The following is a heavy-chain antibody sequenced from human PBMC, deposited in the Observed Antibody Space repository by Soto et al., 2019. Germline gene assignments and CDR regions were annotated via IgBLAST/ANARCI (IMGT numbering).Heavy chain of an antibody. V-gene: IGHV1-69*10. CDR1: GGTFSSYS. D-gene: IGHD2-2*01. CDR3: ARGGAVVVPGAVDRHNWFDP. CDR2: VIPILGMA. J-gene: IGHJ5*02. Sequence: VKVSCKASGGTFSSYSFSWVRQAPGQGLEWMGRVIPILGMANYAQKFQGRVTITADKSTSTVYMELSSLRSEDTAVYYCARGGAVVVPGAVDRHNWFDPWGQETLVTVSS.